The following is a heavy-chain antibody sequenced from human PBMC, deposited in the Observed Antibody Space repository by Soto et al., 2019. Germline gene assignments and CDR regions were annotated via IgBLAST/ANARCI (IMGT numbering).Heavy chain of an antibody. CDR2: IYASDRE. Sequence: QITLKESGPTLVKPTQTLTLTCNFSGLSLATGGGAVGWIRQPPGKGLEWLAIIYASDREYYSPSLKDRLTITKDTSKNEVVLTMTNMEIVDTATYFCAHRRSVSSRCWFDPWGQGTLVTVSS. V-gene: IGHV2-5*01. J-gene: IGHJ5*02. CDR3: AHRRSVSSRCWFDP. D-gene: IGHD3-3*01. CDR1: GLSLATGGGA.